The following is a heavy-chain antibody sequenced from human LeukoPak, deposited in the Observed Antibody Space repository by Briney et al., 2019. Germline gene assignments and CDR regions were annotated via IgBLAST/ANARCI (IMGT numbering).Heavy chain of an antibody. CDR1: SGSISSGGYY. CDR3: ARGAMGGANWFDP. Sequence: SETLSLTCTVSSGSISSGGYYWSWIRQHPGKGLEWIGYIHYNGNTYYNPSLKSRVTISVDTSKNQFSLKLSSMTAADTAVFYCARGAMGGANWFDPWGQGTLVTVSS. CDR2: IHYNGNT. J-gene: IGHJ5*02. D-gene: IGHD5-18*01. V-gene: IGHV4-31*03.